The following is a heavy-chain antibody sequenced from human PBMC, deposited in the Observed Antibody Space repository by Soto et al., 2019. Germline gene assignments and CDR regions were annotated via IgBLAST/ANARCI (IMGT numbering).Heavy chain of an antibody. CDR1: GFTFSGYS. V-gene: IGHV3-23*01. CDR3: AKDRNLYYSRGFDY. CDR2: ISSSDGSI. J-gene: IGHJ4*02. D-gene: IGHD2-15*01. Sequence: PGGSLRLSCAASGFTFSGYSMSWVRQAPGKGLEWISAISSSDGSIYYADSVKGRFTISRDNSKNTLYLQMNSLRAEDTAVYFCAKDRNLYYSRGFDYWGQGTLVTVSS.